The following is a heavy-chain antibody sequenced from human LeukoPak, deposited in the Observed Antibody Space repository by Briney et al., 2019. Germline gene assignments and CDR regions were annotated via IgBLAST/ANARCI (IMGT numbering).Heavy chain of an antibody. CDR2: IKQDGSEK. D-gene: IGHD3-22*01. CDR1: GFTFSSYW. V-gene: IGHV3-7*01. J-gene: IGHJ5*02. CDR3: ARESYYYDSSGYYYSGANWFDP. Sequence: GGSLRLSRAASGFTFSSYWMSWVRQAPGKGLEWVANIKQDGSEKYYVDSVKGRFTISRDNAKNSLYLQMNSLRAEDTAVYYCARESYYYDSSGYYYSGANWFDPWGQGTLVTVSS.